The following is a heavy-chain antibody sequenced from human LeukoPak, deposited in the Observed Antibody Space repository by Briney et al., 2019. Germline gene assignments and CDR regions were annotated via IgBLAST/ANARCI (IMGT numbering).Heavy chain of an antibody. CDR1: GITLSNYG. Sequence: PGGSLRLSCADSGITLSNYGMSWVRQAPGKGLEWVAGISDGGGRTNYADSVKGRFTISRDNPKNTLYLQMNSLRAEDTAVYFCAKRGVVIRVILVGFHKEAYYFDSWGQGALVTVSS. D-gene: IGHD3-22*01. CDR2: ISDGGGRT. J-gene: IGHJ4*02. CDR3: AKRGVVIRVILVGFHKEAYYFDS. V-gene: IGHV3-23*01.